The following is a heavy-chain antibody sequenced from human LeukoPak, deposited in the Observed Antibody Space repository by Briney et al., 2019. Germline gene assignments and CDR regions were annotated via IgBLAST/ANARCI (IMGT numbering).Heavy chain of an antibody. Sequence: PGGSLRLSCAASGFTFDDYAMHWVRQAPGKGLEWVSGISWNSGSIGYADSVKGRFTISRDNAKNSLYLQMNSLRAEDTALYYCAKALRGYYYDSSGYYKDAFDIWGQGTMVTVSS. V-gene: IGHV3-9*01. J-gene: IGHJ3*02. D-gene: IGHD3-22*01. CDR2: ISWNSGSI. CDR3: AKALRGYYYDSSGYYKDAFDI. CDR1: GFTFDDYA.